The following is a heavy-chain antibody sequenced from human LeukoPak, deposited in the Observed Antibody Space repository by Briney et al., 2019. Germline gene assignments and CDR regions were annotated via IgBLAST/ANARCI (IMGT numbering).Heavy chain of an antibody. CDR3: AHDNSSSGWSGYYFDY. V-gene: IGHV2-5*02. CDR2: IYWDDDK. Sequence: SGPTLVKPTQTLTLTCTFSGFSPSTSGVGVGWIRQPPGKALEWLALIYWDDDKRYSPSLKSRLTITKDTSKNQVVLTMTNMDPVGTATYYCAHDNSSSGWSGYYFDYWGQGTLVTVSS. J-gene: IGHJ4*02. D-gene: IGHD6-19*01. CDR1: GFSPSTSGVG.